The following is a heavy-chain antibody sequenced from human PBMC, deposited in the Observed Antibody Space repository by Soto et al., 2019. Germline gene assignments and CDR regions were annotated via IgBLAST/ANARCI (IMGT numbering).Heavy chain of an antibody. J-gene: IGHJ4*02. CDR1: GYSFTTYW. D-gene: IGHD2-2*01. V-gene: IGHV5-51*01. CDR2: IFPGDSDT. Sequence: GESLKISCKGSGYSFTTYWGVWVRQMPGKGLEWMGIIFPGDSDTRYSPSFQGQVTISVDKSFSTTYLQWSSLKASDTAMYYCARGYCTSTSCYRLDYWGQGTLVTV. CDR3: ARGYCTSTSCYRLDY.